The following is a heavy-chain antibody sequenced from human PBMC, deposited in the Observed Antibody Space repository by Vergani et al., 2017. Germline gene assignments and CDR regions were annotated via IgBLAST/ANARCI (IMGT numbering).Heavy chain of an antibody. Sequence: EVQLVESGGGLVQPGGSLRLSCAASGFTFSSYWMSWVRQAPGKGLEWVSVIYSGGSTYYADSVKGRFTISRDNSKNTLYLQMNSLIAEDTAVYYCARGVIAVAGTRYYFDYWGQGTLVTVSS. CDR3: ARGVIAVAGTRYYFDY. J-gene: IGHJ4*02. D-gene: IGHD6-19*01. CDR1: GFTFSSYW. CDR2: IYSGGST. V-gene: IGHV3-66*01.